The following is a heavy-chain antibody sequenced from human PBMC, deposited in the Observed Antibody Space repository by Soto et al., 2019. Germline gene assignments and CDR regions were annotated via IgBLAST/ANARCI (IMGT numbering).Heavy chain of an antibody. J-gene: IGHJ6*02. D-gene: IGHD6-19*01. Sequence: GGSLRLSCAASGFTFSSYSMNWVRQAPGKGLEWVSSISSSSSYIYYADSVKGRFTISRDNAKNSLYLQMNSLRAEDTAVYYCARVSNSSGWLGYYYYYGMDVWGQGTTVTVSS. V-gene: IGHV3-21*01. CDR1: GFTFSSYS. CDR2: ISSSSSYI. CDR3: ARVSNSSGWLGYYYYYGMDV.